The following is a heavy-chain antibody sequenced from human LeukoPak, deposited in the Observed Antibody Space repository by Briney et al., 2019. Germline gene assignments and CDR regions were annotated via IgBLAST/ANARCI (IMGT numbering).Heavy chain of an antibody. CDR2: IIPIFGTA. J-gene: IGHJ4*02. D-gene: IGHD3-22*01. CDR3: ACTPGLYYDSSGYYVY. V-gene: IGHV1-69*05. CDR1: GGTFSSYA. Sequence: GASVTVSCKASGGTFSSYAISWVRQAPGQGLEWMGGIIPIFGTANYAQKFQGRVTITTDESTSTAYMELSSLRSEDTAVYYCACTPGLYYDSSGYYVYWGQGTLVTVSS.